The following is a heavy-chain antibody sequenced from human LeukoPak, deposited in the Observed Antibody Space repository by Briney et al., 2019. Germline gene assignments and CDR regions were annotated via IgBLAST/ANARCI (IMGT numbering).Heavy chain of an antibody. V-gene: IGHV4-34*01. J-gene: IGHJ3*02. CDR2: INHSGST. CDR3: ARSTVLALDI. CDR1: GGSFSGYY. Sequence: ESSETLSLTCAVYGGSFSGYYWSWIRQPPGKGLEWIGEINHSGSTNYNPSLKSRVTISVDTSKNQFSLKLSSVTAADTAVYYCARSTVLALDIWGQGTMVTVSS. D-gene: IGHD4-17*01.